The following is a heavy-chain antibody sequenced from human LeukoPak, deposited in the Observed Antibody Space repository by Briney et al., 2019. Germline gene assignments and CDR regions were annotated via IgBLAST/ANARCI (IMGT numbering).Heavy chain of an antibody. CDR1: GYTFTGYY. CDR3: AGAERYYYGSGSYYLDY. CDR2: INPNSGGT. J-gene: IGHJ4*02. D-gene: IGHD3-10*01. V-gene: IGHV1-2*04. Sequence: ASVKVSCKASGYTFTGYYMHWVRQAPGQGLEWMGWINPNSGGTNYAQKFQGWVTMTRDTSISTAYMELSRLRSDDTAVYYCAGAERYYYGSGSYYLDYWGQGTLVTVSS.